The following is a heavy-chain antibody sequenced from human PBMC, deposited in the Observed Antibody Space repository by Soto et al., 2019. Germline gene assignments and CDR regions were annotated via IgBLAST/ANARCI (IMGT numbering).Heavy chain of an antibody. V-gene: IGHV3-23*01. CDR3: ASEYYDFWSGYANYGMDV. J-gene: IGHJ6*02. Sequence: PGGSLRLSCAASGFTFSSYAMSWVRQAPGKGLEWVSAISGSGGSTYYADSVKGRFTISRDNSKNTLYLQMNSLRAEDTAVYYCASEYYDFWSGYANYGMDVWGQGTTLTVSS. CDR2: ISGSGGST. D-gene: IGHD3-3*01. CDR1: GFTFSSYA.